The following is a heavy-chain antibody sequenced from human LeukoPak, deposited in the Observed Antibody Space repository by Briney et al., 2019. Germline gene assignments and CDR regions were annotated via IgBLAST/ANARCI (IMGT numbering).Heavy chain of an antibody. CDR2: IDPSDSYT. CDR3: AGGGIAVAGNAEYFQH. CDR1: GYNFTRDW. Sequence: ESLRIFCNGSGYNFTRDWISLVRQMPRKGLEWMGRIDPSDSYTNYSPSFQGHVTISADKSISTAYLQWSRLKASDTAMYYRAGGGIAVAGNAEYFQHWGQGTLVTVSS. V-gene: IGHV5-10-1*01. J-gene: IGHJ1*01. D-gene: IGHD6-19*01.